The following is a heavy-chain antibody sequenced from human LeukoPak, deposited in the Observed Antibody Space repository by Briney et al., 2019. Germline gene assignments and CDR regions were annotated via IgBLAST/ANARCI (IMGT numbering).Heavy chain of an antibody. Sequence: ASVKVSCKASGYTFTGYFMHWVQQAPGQGLEWMGWINPNSGGTNYAQKLQGRVTMTRDTSISTAYMELSRLRSDDTAVYYCASSIVYCSSTSCYFNWGQGTLVTVSS. CDR2: INPNSGGT. CDR1: GYTFTGYF. CDR3: ASSIVYCSSTSCYFN. D-gene: IGHD2-2*01. J-gene: IGHJ4*02. V-gene: IGHV1-2*02.